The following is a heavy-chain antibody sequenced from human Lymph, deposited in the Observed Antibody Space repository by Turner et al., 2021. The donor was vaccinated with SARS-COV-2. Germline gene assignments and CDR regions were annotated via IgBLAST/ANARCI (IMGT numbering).Heavy chain of an antibody. CDR1: GFTFNNYP. CDR2: ISYDGSNK. J-gene: IGHJ4*02. Sequence: QVQLVESGGGVVQPGRSLRLPCAASGFTFNNYPMHWVRQAPGKGRGWVAVISYDGSNKYYADSVKGRFTISRDNSKNTLYLQMNSLRAEDTAVYYCARDSSGSGTLDYWGQGTLVTVSS. V-gene: IGHV3-30-3*01. D-gene: IGHD3-10*01. CDR3: ARDSSGSGTLDY.